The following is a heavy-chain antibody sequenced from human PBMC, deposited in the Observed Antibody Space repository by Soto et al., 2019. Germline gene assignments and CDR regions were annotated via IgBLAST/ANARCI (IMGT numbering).Heavy chain of an antibody. Sequence: SETLSLTCAVYGGSFSGYYWSWLRQPPGKGLEWIGEINHSGSTNYNPSLKSRVTISVDTSKNQFSLKLSSVTAADTAVYYCARRGLRYLVYGMDVWGQGTTVTVSS. J-gene: IGHJ6*02. D-gene: IGHD3-9*01. CDR3: ARRGLRYLVYGMDV. CDR2: INHSGST. CDR1: GGSFSGYY. V-gene: IGHV4-34*01.